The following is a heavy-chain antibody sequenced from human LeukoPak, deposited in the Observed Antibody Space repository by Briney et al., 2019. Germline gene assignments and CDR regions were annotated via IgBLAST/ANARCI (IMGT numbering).Heavy chain of an antibody. J-gene: IGHJ4*02. CDR1: GGSFSSYY. Sequence: PSETLSLTCTVSGGSFSSYYWSWIRQPPGKGLEWIGYIYYSGSTNYNPSLKSRVTISVDTSKNQFSLKLSSVTAAGTAVYYCARVRRYYDSSGYYVFDYWGQGTLVTVSS. CDR2: IYYSGST. V-gene: IGHV4-59*01. CDR3: ARVRRYYDSSGYYVFDY. D-gene: IGHD3-22*01.